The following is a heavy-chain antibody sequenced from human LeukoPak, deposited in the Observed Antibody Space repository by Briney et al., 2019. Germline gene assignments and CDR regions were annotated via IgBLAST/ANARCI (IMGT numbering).Heavy chain of an antibody. D-gene: IGHD5-12*01. J-gene: IGHJ4*02. CDR2: ISYDGSNK. Sequence: PGRSLRLSCAASGFTFSNYGMHWVRQAPGKGLERVAVISYDGSNKYYTDSVKGRFTISRDNSKNTLYLQMNSLRAEDTAVYYCAKDRTAGYDGLVDYWGQGTLVTVSS. CDR3: AKDRTAGYDGLVDY. V-gene: IGHV3-30*18. CDR1: GFTFSNYG.